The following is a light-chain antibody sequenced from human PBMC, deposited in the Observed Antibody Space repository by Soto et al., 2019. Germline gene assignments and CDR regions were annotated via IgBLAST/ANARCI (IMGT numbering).Light chain of an antibody. Sequence: EVVLTHSLCTLSFTPGERATLSCRASQTVRNNYLAWYQQKPGQAPRLLIYDASSRATGIPDRFSGGGSGTDFTLTISRLEPEDFAVYYCQQFSSYPLTFGGGTKVDI. V-gene: IGKV3-20*01. CDR2: DAS. CDR1: QTVRNNY. J-gene: IGKJ4*01. CDR3: QQFSSYPLT.